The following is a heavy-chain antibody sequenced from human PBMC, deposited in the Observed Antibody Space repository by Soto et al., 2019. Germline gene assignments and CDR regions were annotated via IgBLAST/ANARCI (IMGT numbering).Heavy chain of an antibody. J-gene: IGHJ4*02. Sequence: GGSLRLSCAASGFTVSSNYMSWVRQAPGKGLEWVSVIYSGGSTYYADSVKGRFTISRDNSKNTLFLQMGSLRPEDTAIYYCVKQAHGLDGVAFDYWGQGTQVTVSS. CDR1: GFTVSSNY. CDR3: VKQAHGLDGVAFDY. V-gene: IGHV3-53*05. CDR2: IYSGGST. D-gene: IGHD2-15*01.